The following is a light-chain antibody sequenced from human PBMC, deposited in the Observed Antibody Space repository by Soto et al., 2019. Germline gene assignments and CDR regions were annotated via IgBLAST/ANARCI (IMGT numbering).Light chain of an antibody. V-gene: IGKV3-20*01. CDR3: QHYGSSPSVIT. CDR1: QIVSSDY. CDR2: GAS. Sequence: IVLTQSPGTLSLSPGERVILSCRASQIVSSDYLAWYRQKPGQAPILLIFGASSRATGIPDRFSGSGSGTAFTLTITRLEPEDFAVYYCQHYGSSPSVITFGQGTRLEIK. J-gene: IGKJ5*01.